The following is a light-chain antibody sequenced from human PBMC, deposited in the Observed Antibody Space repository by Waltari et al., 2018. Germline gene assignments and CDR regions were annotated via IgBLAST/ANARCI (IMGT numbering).Light chain of an antibody. V-gene: IGKV1-5*03. Sequence: DIQMTQSPSTLSASVGDRVTITCRASQSISSWLAWYQQKPGKAPKLLVYKASSLESGVPSRFSGSGSGTEFTLTISSLQPDGFATYYCQQYNSYSWGFGQGTKVEIK. CDR2: KAS. J-gene: IGKJ1*01. CDR1: QSISSW. CDR3: QQYNSYSWG.